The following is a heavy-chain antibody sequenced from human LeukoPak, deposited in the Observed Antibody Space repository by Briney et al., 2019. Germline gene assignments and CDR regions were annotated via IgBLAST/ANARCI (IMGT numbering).Heavy chain of an antibody. CDR2: IYYTGST. CDR1: GASISNDY. Sequence: SETLSLTCTVSGASISNDYWSWIRQPPGKGLEWIGYIYYTGSTNYNPSLKSRVTISVDTSKNQFSLKLSSVTAADTAVYYCARDKERNWFDPWGQGTLVTVSS. CDR3: ARDKERNWFDP. V-gene: IGHV4-59*01. J-gene: IGHJ5*02. D-gene: IGHD5-24*01.